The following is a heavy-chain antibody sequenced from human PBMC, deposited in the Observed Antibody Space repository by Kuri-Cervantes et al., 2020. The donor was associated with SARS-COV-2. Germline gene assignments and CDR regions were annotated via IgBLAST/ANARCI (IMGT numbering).Heavy chain of an antibody. Sequence: GGSLRLSCAASGFTFSSYGMHWVRQAPGKGLEWVAFIRYDGSNKYYADSVKGRFTISRDNSKNTLYLQMNSLRAEDTAVYYCAKDGGYYYYYMDVWGKGNTVTVSS. V-gene: IGHV3-30*02. D-gene: IGHD3-10*01. CDR3: AKDGGYYYYYMDV. J-gene: IGHJ6*03. CDR2: IRYDGSNK. CDR1: GFTFSSYG.